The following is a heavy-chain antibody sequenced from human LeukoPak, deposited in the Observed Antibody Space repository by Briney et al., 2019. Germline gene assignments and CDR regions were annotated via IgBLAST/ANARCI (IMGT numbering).Heavy chain of an antibody. CDR1: GGSISSGGYY. CDR2: IYHSGST. J-gene: IGHJ4*02. CDR3: AKGSQFMVATWEEDY. D-gene: IGHD5-12*01. Sequence: PSETLSLTCTVSGGSISSGGYYWSWIRQPPGKGLEWIGYIYHSGSTYYNPSLKSRVTISVDRSKNQFSLKLSSVTAADTAVYYCAKGSQFMVATWEEDYWGQGTLVTVSS. V-gene: IGHV4-30-2*01.